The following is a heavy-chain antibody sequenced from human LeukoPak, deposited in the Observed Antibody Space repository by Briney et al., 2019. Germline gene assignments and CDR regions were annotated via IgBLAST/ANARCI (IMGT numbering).Heavy chain of an antibody. V-gene: IGHV3-53*01. CDR3: AREYGSGTFD. Sequence: GGSLRLSCAAPGLIVSNYFMTWVRQAPGKGLECVSVIYSGGATYYADSVKGQFTISRDNSKNTLYLQMNSLRAEDTAVYFCAREYGSGTFDWGQGTLVTVSS. CDR2: IYSGGAT. D-gene: IGHD2-2*01. J-gene: IGHJ4*02. CDR1: GLIVSNYF.